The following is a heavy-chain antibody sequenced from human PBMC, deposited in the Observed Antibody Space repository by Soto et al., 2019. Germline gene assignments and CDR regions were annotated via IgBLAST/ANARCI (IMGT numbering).Heavy chain of an antibody. V-gene: IGHV3-7*01. CDR1: GFTFSSYW. CDR2: IKQDGSEK. J-gene: IGHJ5*02. CDR3: AREEADSSADLIDP. D-gene: IGHD6-19*01. Sequence: EVQLVESGGGLVQPGGSLRLSCAASGFTFSSYWMSWVRQAPGKGLEWVANIKQDGSEKYYVDSVKGRFTISRDNAKNSQYLQMNRLRAEDTAVYYCAREEADSSADLIDPWGQGTLVTVSS.